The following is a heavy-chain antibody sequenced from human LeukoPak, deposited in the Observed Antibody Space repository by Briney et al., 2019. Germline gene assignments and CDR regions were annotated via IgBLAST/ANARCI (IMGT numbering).Heavy chain of an antibody. CDR2: INPNSGGT. D-gene: IGHD6-19*01. CDR3: ARDAYGVGAVAPFDY. CDR1: GYTFIGYY. V-gene: IGHV1-2*02. Sequence: GASVKVSCKASGYTFIGYYMHWVRQAPGQGPEWMGWINPNSGGTNYAQKFQGRVTMTRDTSISTAYMELSRLRFDDTAVYFCARDAYGVGAVAPFDYWGQGTRVTVSS. J-gene: IGHJ4*02.